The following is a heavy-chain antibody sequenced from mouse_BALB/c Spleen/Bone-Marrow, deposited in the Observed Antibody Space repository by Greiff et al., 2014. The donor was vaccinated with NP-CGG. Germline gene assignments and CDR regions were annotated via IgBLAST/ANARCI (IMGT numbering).Heavy chain of an antibody. CDR2: INPSNGGT. CDR3: TRSGNYLFAY. CDR1: GYTFTNYY. Sequence: ESGAELVKPGASVRLSCKASGYTFTNYYMYWVKQRPGQGLEWIGEINPSNGGTNFNEKFKSKATLTVDKSSNTTYMQLSSLTSVDSAVYYCTRSGNYLFAYWGQGTLVTVSA. J-gene: IGHJ3*01. D-gene: IGHD2-1*01. V-gene: IGHV1S81*02.